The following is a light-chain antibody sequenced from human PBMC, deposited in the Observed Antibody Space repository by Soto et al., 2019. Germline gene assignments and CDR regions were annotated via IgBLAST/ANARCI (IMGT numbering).Light chain of an antibody. CDR2: EGT. CDR1: GSDVGSYDL. CDR3: CSYAGRNTSVV. V-gene: IGLV2-23*01. Sequence: QSVLTQPASVSGSPGQSIIISCTGTGSDVGSYDLVSWYRQRPGKAPKLMIYEGTKRPSGVSNRYSASKSGNTASLTISGLQAEDEADYFCCSYAGRNTSVVFGGGTKVTVL. J-gene: IGLJ2*01.